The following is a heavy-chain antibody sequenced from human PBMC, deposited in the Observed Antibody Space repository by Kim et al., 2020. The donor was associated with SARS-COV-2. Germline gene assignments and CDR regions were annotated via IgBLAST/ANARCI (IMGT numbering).Heavy chain of an antibody. D-gene: IGHD3-10*01. V-gene: IGHV3-73*01. J-gene: IGHJ4*02. CDR2: IRSKANSYAT. CDR3: TSTNSGSYYKFLSDY. CDR1: GFTFSGSA. Sequence: GGSLRLSCAASGFTFSGSAMHWVRQASGKGLEWVGRIRSKANSYATAYAASVKGRFTISRDDSKNTVYLQMNSLKTEDTAVYYCTSTNSGSYYKFLSDYWGQGTMVTVSS.